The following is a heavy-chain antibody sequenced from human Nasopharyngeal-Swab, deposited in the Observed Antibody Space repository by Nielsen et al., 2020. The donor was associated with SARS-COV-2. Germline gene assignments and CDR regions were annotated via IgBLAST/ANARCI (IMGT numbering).Heavy chain of an antibody. V-gene: IGHV3-21*01. D-gene: IGHD3-9*01. CDR1: GGSFNGFY. J-gene: IGHJ6*02. CDR3: ARGCVLTGPSCYYYGMDV. CDR2: ISSSSSYI. Sequence: ETLSLTCSVSGGSFNGFYWNWVRQAPGKGLEWVSSISSSSSYIYYADSVKGRFTISRDNAKNSLYLQMNSLRAEDTAVYYCARGCVLTGPSCYYYGMDVWGQGTTVTVSS.